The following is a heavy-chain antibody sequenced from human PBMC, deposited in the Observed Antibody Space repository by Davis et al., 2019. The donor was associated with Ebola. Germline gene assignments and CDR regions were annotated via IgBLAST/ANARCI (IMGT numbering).Heavy chain of an antibody. D-gene: IGHD1-20*01. CDR3: ARDSPYNWNGGSGGYYYGMDV. CDR2: IYHSGST. V-gene: IGHV4-4*02. CDR1: GGSISSSNW. J-gene: IGHJ6*02. Sequence: MPSETLSLTCAVSGGSISSSNWWSWVRQPPGKGLEWIGEIYHSGSTNYNASLKSRVTISVDKSKNQFSLKLSSVTAADTAVYYCARDSPYNWNGGSGGYYYGMDVWGQGTTVTVSS.